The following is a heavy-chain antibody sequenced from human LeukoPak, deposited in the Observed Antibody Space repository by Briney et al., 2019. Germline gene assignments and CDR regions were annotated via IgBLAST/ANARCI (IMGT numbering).Heavy chain of an antibody. V-gene: IGHV3-30*19. J-gene: IGHJ5*02. CDR1: GFTFSNHG. CDR3: ARHYGAGSNWFDP. D-gene: IGHD3-10*01. CDR2: IQYSGVNK. Sequence: GGSLRLSCAASGFTFSNHGMHWVRQTPGKGLEWVAFIQYSGVNKYYAESVKGRFTISRDNSKSTVFLQMNNLRAEETAIYYCARHYGAGSNWFDPWGQGTLVTVSS.